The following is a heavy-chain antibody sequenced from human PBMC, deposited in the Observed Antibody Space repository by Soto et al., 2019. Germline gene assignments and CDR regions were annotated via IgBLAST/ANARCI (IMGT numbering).Heavy chain of an antibody. CDR2: IDDTGGT. J-gene: IGHJ4*02. D-gene: IGHD4-17*01. CDR1: GDSISDTDW. Sequence: QVQLQESGPGLVKPSGTLSLTCAVSGDSISDTDWWSWVRQPPGKGLEWIGEIDDTGGTNYNPSLKSRVTISVDKAKKEFSLRLNSVTAADTAVYYCARGEGHYGYWGQGTLVTVSS. CDR3: ARGEGHYGY. V-gene: IGHV4-4*02.